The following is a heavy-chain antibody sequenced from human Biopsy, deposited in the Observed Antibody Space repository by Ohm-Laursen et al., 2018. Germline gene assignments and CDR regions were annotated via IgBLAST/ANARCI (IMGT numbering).Heavy chain of an antibody. Sequence: GATVKISCKTSGYSFNIYGITWVRQAPGQGLEWMGWVSGNNGNTNYAQKFQGRVTMTRDTSKSTVYMELSSLRSADTAVYFCARNAGWYGDLYYFDYWGQGTLVTVSS. D-gene: IGHD6-19*01. J-gene: IGHJ4*02. CDR3: ARNAGWYGDLYYFDY. CDR1: GYSFNIYG. V-gene: IGHV1-18*01. CDR2: VSGNNGNT.